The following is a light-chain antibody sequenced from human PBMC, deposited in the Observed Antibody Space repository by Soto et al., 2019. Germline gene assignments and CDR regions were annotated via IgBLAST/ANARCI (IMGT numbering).Light chain of an antibody. CDR3: HQSYTTPRT. Sequence: DIQMTQSPSSLSASVGDRVSVTCRASQSISTFLNWYQQRPGEAPKLLIYAASSLQSGVPSRFSGSGSGADFTLTIGSLQPEDFATYYCHQSYTTPRTFGQGNKVEVK. CDR2: AAS. V-gene: IGKV1-39*01. J-gene: IGKJ1*01. CDR1: QSISTF.